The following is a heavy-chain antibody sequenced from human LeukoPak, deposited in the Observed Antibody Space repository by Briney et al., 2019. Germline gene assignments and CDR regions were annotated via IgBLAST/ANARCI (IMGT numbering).Heavy chain of an antibody. V-gene: IGHV3-11*04. CDR3: ARHSTWGYFDY. J-gene: IGHJ4*02. Sequence: GGSLRLSCAVSGFTFSDYYMSWVRQAPGKGLEWVSYISSSGSMLHYADSVEGRFTISRDNAKNSLYLQMSSLRVEDTAVYCCARHSTWGYFDYWGQGTLVTVSS. D-gene: IGHD5/OR15-5a*01. CDR1: GFTFSDYY. CDR2: ISSSGSML.